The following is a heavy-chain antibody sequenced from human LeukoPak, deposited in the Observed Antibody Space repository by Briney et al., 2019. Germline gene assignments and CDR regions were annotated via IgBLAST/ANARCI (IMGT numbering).Heavy chain of an antibody. D-gene: IGHD2-2*01. CDR2: IYTSGST. J-gene: IGHJ6*03. V-gene: IGHV4-61*02. CDR3: ARAHIVVVPAAIRYYYYMDV. CDR1: GGSISSGSYY. Sequence: SQTLSLTCTVSGGSISSGSYYWSWIRQPAGKGLEWIGRIYTSGSTNYNPSLKSRVTISVDTSKNQFSLKLSSVTAADTAVYYCARAHIVVVPAAIRYYYYMDVWGKGTTVTVSS.